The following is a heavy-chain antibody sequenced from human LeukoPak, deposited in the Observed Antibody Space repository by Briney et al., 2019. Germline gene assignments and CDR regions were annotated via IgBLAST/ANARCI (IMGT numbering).Heavy chain of an antibody. CDR2: IKQDGSKK. CDR3: TRVGYIDGGIDY. Sequence: GGSLRLSCVASGFPFSSYWMTWVRQAPGKGLEWVANIKQDGSKKSYVDSVKGRFTISRDNAKNSLYLQMNSLRAEDTAIYYCTRVGYIDGGIDYWGQGTLVTVSS. D-gene: IGHD5-24*01. CDR1: GFPFSSYW. V-gene: IGHV3-7*04. J-gene: IGHJ4*02.